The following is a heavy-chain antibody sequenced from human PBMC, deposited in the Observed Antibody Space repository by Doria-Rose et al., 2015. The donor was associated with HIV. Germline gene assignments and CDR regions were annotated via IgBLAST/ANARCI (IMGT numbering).Heavy chain of an antibody. J-gene: IGHJ4*02. CDR3: ARIKSSRWYRKYYFDF. CDR1: GVSLSSPGMG. CDR2: IFSDDER. D-gene: IGHD6-13*01. V-gene: IGHV2-26*01. Sequence: PTETLTLTCTVSGVSLSSPGMGVSWIRQPPGKALEWLANIFSDDERSYKTSLKSRLTISRGTSKSQVVLTMTDMDPVDTATYYCARIKSSRWYRKYYFDFWGQGTLVIVSA.